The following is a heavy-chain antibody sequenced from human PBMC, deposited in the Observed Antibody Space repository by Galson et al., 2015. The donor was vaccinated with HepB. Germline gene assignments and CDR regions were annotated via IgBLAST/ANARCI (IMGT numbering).Heavy chain of an antibody. D-gene: IGHD7-27*01. Sequence: SLRLSCAASGFTFSSYAMSWVRQAPGKGLEWVSDISGTAGSTYYADSVKGRFTISRDNAKNSLYLQMNSLRAEDTAVYYCARDRNWGLCDYWGQGTLVTVSS. V-gene: IGHV3-23*01. CDR1: GFTFSSYA. CDR3: ARDRNWGLCDY. CDR2: ISGTAGST. J-gene: IGHJ4*02.